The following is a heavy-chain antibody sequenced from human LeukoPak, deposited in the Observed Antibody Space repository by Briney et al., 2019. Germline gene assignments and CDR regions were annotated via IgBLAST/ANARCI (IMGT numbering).Heavy chain of an antibody. CDR3: TSKQWVWYYLDF. CDR1: GGSISSTNAY. D-gene: IGHD6-19*01. J-gene: IGHJ4*02. Sequence: SETLSPTCTVSGGSISSTNAYWGWIRQSPGKGLEGIGSFRYSGSTYYKPSLRTRVTMSADKSKNQFSLTLTSVTAADTAVYYCTSKQWVWYYLDFWGQGILVTVSS. CDR2: FRYSGST. V-gene: IGHV4-39*01.